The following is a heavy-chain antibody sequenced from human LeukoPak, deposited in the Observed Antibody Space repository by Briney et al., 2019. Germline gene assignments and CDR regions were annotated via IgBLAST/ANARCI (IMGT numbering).Heavy chain of an antibody. Sequence: SQTLSLTCTVSGGSISSGDYYWSWIRQPPGKGLEWIGYIYYSGSTYYNPSLKSRVTISVDTSKNQFSLKLSSVTAADTAVYYCARLLYCGSISCYRHWFDPWGQGTLVTVSS. V-gene: IGHV4-30-4*08. CDR3: ARLLYCGSISCYRHWFDP. J-gene: IGHJ5*02. D-gene: IGHD2-2*01. CDR1: GGSISSGDYY. CDR2: IYYSGST.